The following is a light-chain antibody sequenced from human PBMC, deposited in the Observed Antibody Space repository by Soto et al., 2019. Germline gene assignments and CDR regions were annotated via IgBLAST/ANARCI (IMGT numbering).Light chain of an antibody. CDR2: DAS. CDR3: QQYGTSPIT. Sequence: EFVLTYSPGTLSLSRWEIATLSCRASQTVSSYLLWCQQKPGQAPRLLIYDASNRATGIPARFSGSGSGTDFTLTISRLEPEDFAVHYCQQYGTSPITFGQATRLEIK. J-gene: IGKJ5*01. CDR1: QTVSSY. V-gene: IGKV3-20*01.